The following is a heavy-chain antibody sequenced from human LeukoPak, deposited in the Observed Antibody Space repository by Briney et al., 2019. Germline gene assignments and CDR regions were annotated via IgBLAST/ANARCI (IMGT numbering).Heavy chain of an antibody. V-gene: IGHV3-9*01. CDR2: ISWNSGSI. D-gene: IGHD3-10*01. J-gene: IGHJ6*02. CDR3: AKAFRSYPYYYYGMDV. Sequence: GRSLRLSCAASGFTFDDYAMHWVRQAPGKGLEWVSGISWNSGSIGYADSVKGRFTISRDNAKNSLYLQMNSLRAEDTALYYCAKAFRSYPYYYYGMDVWGQGTPVTVSS. CDR1: GFTFDDYA.